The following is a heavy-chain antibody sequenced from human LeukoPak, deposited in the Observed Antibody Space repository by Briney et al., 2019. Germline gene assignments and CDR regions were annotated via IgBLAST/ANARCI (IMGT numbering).Heavy chain of an antibody. Sequence: QTGGSLRLSCAASGFTLSNSAMSWVRQAPGKGLEWVSGFSGPGKTCYADSVKGRFTISRDTSKSTLYLQINSLRAEDTAVYYCAKAWWSTSSGGDSFGIWGQGTMVTVSS. J-gene: IGHJ3*02. CDR3: AKAWWSTSSGGDSFGI. CDR2: FSGPGKT. CDR1: GFTLSNSA. D-gene: IGHD6-6*01. V-gene: IGHV3-23*01.